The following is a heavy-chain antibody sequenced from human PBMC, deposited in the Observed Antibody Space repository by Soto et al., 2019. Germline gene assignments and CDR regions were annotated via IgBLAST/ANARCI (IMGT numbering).Heavy chain of an antibody. CDR2: INPSGGST. D-gene: IGHD2-15*01. J-gene: IGHJ5*02. CDR3: ARVGYWRGGSGDNWFDP. V-gene: IGHV1-46*01. Sequence: PSVKVSCKASGYTLTSYYMHWVRQAPGHGLEWMGIINPSGGSTSYAQKFQGRVTMTRDTSTSTVYMELSSLRSEDTAVYYCARVGYWRGGSGDNWFDPWGQGTLVTVSS. CDR1: GYTLTSYY.